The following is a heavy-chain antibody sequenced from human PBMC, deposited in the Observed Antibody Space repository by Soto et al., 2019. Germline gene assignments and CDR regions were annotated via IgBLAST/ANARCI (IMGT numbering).Heavy chain of an antibody. CDR3: GRGQYSSGGGYFDY. CDR2: ISSSGSTI. V-gene: IGHV3-48*03. J-gene: IGHJ4*02. CDR1: GFTFSSYE. Sequence: EVQLVESGGGLVQPGGSLRLSCAASGFTFSSYEMNWVRQAPGKGLEWVSYISSSGSTIYYADSVKGRFTISRDNAKNPRYLQMNSLRAGDTAVYYCGRGQYSSGGGYFDYWGQETLVTVSS. D-gene: IGHD6-19*01.